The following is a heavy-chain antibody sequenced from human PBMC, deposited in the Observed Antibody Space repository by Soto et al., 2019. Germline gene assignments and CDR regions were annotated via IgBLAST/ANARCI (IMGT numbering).Heavy chain of an antibody. D-gene: IGHD1-26*01. V-gene: IGHV1-69*13. CDR1: GGTFSSYA. Sequence: GASEKVSCKASGGTFSSYAISWVRQAPGQGLEWMGGIIPIFGTANYAQKFQGRVTITADESTSTAYMELSSLRSEDTAVYYCARGRGATSSYYYYGMDVWGQGTTVTVSS. CDR2: IIPIFGTA. CDR3: ARGRGATSSYYYYGMDV. J-gene: IGHJ6*02.